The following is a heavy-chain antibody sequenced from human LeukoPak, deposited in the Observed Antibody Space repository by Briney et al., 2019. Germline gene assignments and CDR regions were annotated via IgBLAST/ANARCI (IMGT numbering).Heavy chain of an antibody. Sequence: SETPSLTCTVSGGSISSSSYYWGWLRQPPGKGLEWFGSIYYSGSTYYNPSLKSRVTISVDTSKNQFSLKLSSVTAADTAVYYCARDRIGLRLGELSFPFDYWGQGTLVTVSS. V-gene: IGHV4-39*07. CDR3: ARDRIGLRLGELSFPFDY. J-gene: IGHJ4*02. CDR2: IYYSGST. CDR1: GGSISSSSYY. D-gene: IGHD3-16*02.